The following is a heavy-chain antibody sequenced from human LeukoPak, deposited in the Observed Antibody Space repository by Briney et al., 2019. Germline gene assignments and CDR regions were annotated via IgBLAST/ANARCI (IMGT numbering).Heavy chain of an antibody. V-gene: IGHV4-34*12. J-gene: IGHJ3*02. D-gene: IGHD3-22*01. CDR3: AKSNGYGLMDI. Sequence: PSETLSLTCAVYGGSFSGYYWSWIRQPPGKALEWIGNIFYSGSTYYSPSLKSRVTISLDTSRNQFSLKLNSVTAADTAVYYCAKSNGYGLMDIWGQGTMVTVSS. CDR1: GGSFSGYY. CDR2: IFYSGST.